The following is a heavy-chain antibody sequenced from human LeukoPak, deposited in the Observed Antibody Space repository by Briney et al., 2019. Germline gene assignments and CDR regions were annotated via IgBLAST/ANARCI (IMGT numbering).Heavy chain of an antibody. CDR3: ARGGRWELPRPYAFDI. CDR1: GFPFTDYN. V-gene: IGHV1-18*04. CDR2: ISAYNGHT. D-gene: IGHD1-26*01. J-gene: IGHJ3*02. Sequence: GASVKVSCKASGFPFTDYNIHWVRQAPGQGLEWMGWISAYNGHTNYAQKLQGRVTMTTDTSTSTAYMELRSLRSDDTAVYYCARGGRWELPRPYAFDIWGQGTMVTVSS.